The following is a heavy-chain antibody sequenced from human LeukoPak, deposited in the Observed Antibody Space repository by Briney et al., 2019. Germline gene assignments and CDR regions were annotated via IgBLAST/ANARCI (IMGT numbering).Heavy chain of an antibody. D-gene: IGHD3-10*01. CDR3: ARPKYYGSGALPFDP. CDR2: IIPIFGTA. Sequence: ASVKVSCKASGGTFSSYAISWVRQAPGQGLEWMGGIIPIFGTANYAQKFQGRVTITTAESTSTANMELSSLRSEDTAVDYCARPKYYGSGALPFDPWGQGTLVTVAS. J-gene: IGHJ5*02. CDR1: GGTFSSYA. V-gene: IGHV1-69*05.